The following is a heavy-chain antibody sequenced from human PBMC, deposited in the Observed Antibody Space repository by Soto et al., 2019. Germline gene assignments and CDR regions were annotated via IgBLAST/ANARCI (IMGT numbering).Heavy chain of an antibody. CDR3: VRGRKGYSSTWYAY. V-gene: IGHV4-34*01. CDR1: GGSFSDYY. Sequence: SETLCLTCAFSGGSFSDYYLVLIRQPPGKGLEWIGEISHSGGTNFNPSLKSRVTISIDTSKNHFSLKLSSVTAAETAVYYCVRGRKGYSSTWYAYWGQGTLVTVSS. D-gene: IGHD6-13*01. CDR2: ISHSGGT. J-gene: IGHJ1*01.